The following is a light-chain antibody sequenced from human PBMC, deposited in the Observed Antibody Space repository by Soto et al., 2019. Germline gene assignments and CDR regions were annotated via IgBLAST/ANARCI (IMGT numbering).Light chain of an antibody. CDR1: QSISSY. V-gene: IGKV1-39*01. Sequence: DIQMTQSPSSLSASVGDRVTITCRASQSISSYLNWYQQKPGKAPKLLIYASSSFQSGIPSRFSGSGSGTDFTLTISSLQPDDFATSYYQQSYSTRGTFSKGTKVEIK. CDR3: QQSYSTRGT. CDR2: ASS. J-gene: IGKJ1*01.